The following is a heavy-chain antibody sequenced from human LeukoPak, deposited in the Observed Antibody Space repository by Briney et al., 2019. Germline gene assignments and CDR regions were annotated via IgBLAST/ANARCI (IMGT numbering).Heavy chain of an antibody. CDR3: ARGSLSTVLDYYYYMDV. CDR2: IYYSGST. Sequence: SETLSLTCTVSGGSISSYYWSWIRRPPGKGLEWIGYIYYSGSTNYNPSLKSRVTISVDTSKNQFSLKLSSVTAADTAVYYCARGSLSTVLDYYYYMDVWGKGTTVTVSS. D-gene: IGHD3-10*01. V-gene: IGHV4-59*01. J-gene: IGHJ6*03. CDR1: GGSISSYY.